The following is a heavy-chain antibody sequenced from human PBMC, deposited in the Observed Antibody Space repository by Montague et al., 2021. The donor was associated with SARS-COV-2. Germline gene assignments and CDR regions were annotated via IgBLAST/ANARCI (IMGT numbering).Heavy chain of an antibody. CDR1: GFSLSTSGMC. CDR3: ARIWGATRGDAFDI. V-gene: IGHV2-70*01. D-gene: IGHD1-26*01. CDR2: IDWDDDK. Sequence: PALVKPTQTLTLTCTFFGFSLSTSGMCVSRIRQPPGKALEWLALIDWDDDKYCSTSLKTRLTISKGTSKNQVVLTMTNMDPVDTATYYCARIWGATRGDAFDIWGQGTMVTVSS. J-gene: IGHJ3*02.